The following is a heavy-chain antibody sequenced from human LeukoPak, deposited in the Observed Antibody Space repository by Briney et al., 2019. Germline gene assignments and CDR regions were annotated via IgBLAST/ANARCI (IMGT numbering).Heavy chain of an antibody. CDR2: ISSSGTYI. J-gene: IGHJ4*02. CDR1: TFDFSSYN. V-gene: IGHV3-21*01. CDR3: GRGMRDYYGLDY. Sequence: GGSLRLSCAASTFDFSSYNMNWVRQAPGKGLEWVSSISSSGTYIYYRDSVKGRFTISRDNAKNTLYLQMNSLTVEDTAVYYCGRGMRDYYGLDYWGQGILVTVSS. D-gene: IGHD3-10*01.